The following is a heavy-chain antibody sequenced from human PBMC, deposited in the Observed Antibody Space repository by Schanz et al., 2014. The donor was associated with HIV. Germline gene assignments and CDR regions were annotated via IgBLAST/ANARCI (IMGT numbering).Heavy chain of an antibody. Sequence: QVQLVESGGGVVQPGRSLRLSCAASGFTFSSYAMHWVRQAPGKGLEWVAVISYDGSNKYYADSVKGRFTVSRDNSKNTNTLYLQMNSLRAEDTAVYYCVRDQGTTWISGGNWFDPWGQGTLVTVSS. CDR2: ISYDGSNK. V-gene: IGHV3-30*03. CDR3: VRDQGTTWISGGNWFDP. CDR1: GFTFSSYA. D-gene: IGHD1-1*01. J-gene: IGHJ5*02.